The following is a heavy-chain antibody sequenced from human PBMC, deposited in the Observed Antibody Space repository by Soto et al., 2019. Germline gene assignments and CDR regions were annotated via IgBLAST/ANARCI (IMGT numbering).Heavy chain of an antibody. CDR1: GGSFSSYY. V-gene: IGHV4-34*01. D-gene: IGHD4-17*01. CDR2: INHSGST. CDR3: ASQRPTVTTFDH. J-gene: IGHJ4*02. Sequence: SETLSLTCAVYGGSFSSYYWSWIRQPPGKGLEWIGEINHSGSTKYNPSLKSRVSISVDTSKNQFSLRLSSVTAADTAVYYCASQRPTVTTFDHRAQRTPVTGSS.